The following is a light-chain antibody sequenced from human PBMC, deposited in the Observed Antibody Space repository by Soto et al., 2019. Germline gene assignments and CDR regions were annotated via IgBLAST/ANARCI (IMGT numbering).Light chain of an antibody. CDR1: QSVSSN. V-gene: IGKV3-15*01. J-gene: IGKJ2*01. CDR2: GAS. Sequence: EIVMTQSPATLSVSPGERATLSCRASQSVSSNLAWYQQRPGQAPRLIIYGASTRATGIPARLSGSGSGTEFTLTISSLQSEDFAVYYCQQHNNWPFTFGQGTKLEIK. CDR3: QQHNNWPFT.